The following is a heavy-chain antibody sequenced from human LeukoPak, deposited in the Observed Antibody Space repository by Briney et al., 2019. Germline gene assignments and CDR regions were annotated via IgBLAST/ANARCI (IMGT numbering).Heavy chain of an antibody. Sequence: PGGSLRLSCEASGFTFSDYYMSWIRQAPGKGLEWVSDISSSGSTTYYADSVKGRFTISRDNSKNTLFLQMNSLRAEDTAVYYCARDTYYYGSGSPPAAYWGQGTLVTVSS. V-gene: IGHV3-11*04. CDR2: ISSSGSTT. J-gene: IGHJ4*02. D-gene: IGHD3-10*01. CDR3: ARDTYYYGSGSPPAAY. CDR1: GFTFSDYY.